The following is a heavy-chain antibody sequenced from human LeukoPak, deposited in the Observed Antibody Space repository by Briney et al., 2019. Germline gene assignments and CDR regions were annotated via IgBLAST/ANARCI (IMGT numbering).Heavy chain of an antibody. V-gene: IGHV4-4*07. J-gene: IGHJ6*03. CDR3: ARDLGWDIVVVPADYYYYMDV. Sequence: SETLSLTCTVSGGSISSYYWSWIRQPAGKGLEWIGRIYTSGSTNYNPSLKSRVTMSVDTSKNQFSLKLSSVTAADTAVYYCARDLGWDIVVVPADYYYYMDVWGKGTTVTVSS. CDR2: IYTSGST. CDR1: GGSISSYY. D-gene: IGHD2-2*01.